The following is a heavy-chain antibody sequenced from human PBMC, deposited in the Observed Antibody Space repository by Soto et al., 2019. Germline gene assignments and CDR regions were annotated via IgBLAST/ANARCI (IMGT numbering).Heavy chain of an antibody. CDR3: ASGNSGAYRAWFDP. CDR2: SYLSEST. CDR1: GASISSTSYF. Sequence: QLQLQESGPGLVKPSETLSLTCTVSGASISSTSYFWGWIRQPPGKGLEWVGSSYLSESTHYTPSVKSPVTISVDTSTNQFSLRRTSLTAADTAVYYCASGNSGAYRAWFDPWGQGTLVTVSS. J-gene: IGHJ5*02. V-gene: IGHV4-39*01. D-gene: IGHD6-25*01.